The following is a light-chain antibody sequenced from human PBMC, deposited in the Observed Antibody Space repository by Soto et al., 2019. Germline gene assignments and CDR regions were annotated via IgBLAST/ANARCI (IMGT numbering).Light chain of an antibody. V-gene: IGKV1-33*01. CDR3: QQYDDLPIT. CDR2: DAS. Sequence: DIDMTQSPSSLSASVGDRVTITCQASQDISNFLNWYQQKPGTAPKLLIYDASELETGVPSRFSGSGSGTDFTLTINSLQPEDFATYYCQQYDDLPITFGQGTRLEIK. J-gene: IGKJ5*01. CDR1: QDISNF.